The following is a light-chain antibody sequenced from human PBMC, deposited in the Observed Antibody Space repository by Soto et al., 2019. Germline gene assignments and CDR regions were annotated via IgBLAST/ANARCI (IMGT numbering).Light chain of an antibody. Sequence: DXQMTQSPSTLSASVGDRVTITCRASQSISSWLAWYQQKPGKAPKLLIYKASSLESGVPSRFSGSGSGTEFTLTISSLQPDDFATYYCQQYNSYSRTLGQGTKLDI. V-gene: IGKV1-5*03. CDR1: QSISSW. J-gene: IGKJ1*01. CDR3: QQYNSYSRT. CDR2: KAS.